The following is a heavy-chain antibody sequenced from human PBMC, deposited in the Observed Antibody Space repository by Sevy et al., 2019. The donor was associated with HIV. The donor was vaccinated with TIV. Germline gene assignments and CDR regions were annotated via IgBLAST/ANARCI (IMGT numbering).Heavy chain of an antibody. D-gene: IGHD6-13*01. Sequence: ASVKVSCKTSGYTFTSYDINWVRQATGQGLEWMGWMNPDSGKRGYAQKFQGSVTMTTNTSISTAYMELRSLRSEDSAVHYCARADLDSSTFFYYYGMDVWGQGTTVTVSS. J-gene: IGHJ6*02. CDR3: ARADLDSSTFFYYYGMDV. V-gene: IGHV1-8*01. CDR1: GYTFTSYD. CDR2: MNPDSGKR.